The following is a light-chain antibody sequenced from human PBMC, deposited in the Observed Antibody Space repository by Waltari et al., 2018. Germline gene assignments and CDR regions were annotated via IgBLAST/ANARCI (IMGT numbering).Light chain of an antibody. V-gene: IGKV1-5*03. CDR1: QSISIW. CDR3: QHYNNYPVA. CDR2: KPF. J-gene: IGKJ2*01. Sequence: DIQMTQSPSTLSASIGDRVTITCRASQSISIWLAWYQQKPGKAPKLLISKPFSLESGVPSRFSGSGSGTEFTLTISNLQPDDFATYYCQHYNNYPVAFGQGTKLEI.